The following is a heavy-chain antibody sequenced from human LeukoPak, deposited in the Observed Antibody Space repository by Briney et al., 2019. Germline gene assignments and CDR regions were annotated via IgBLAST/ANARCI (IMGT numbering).Heavy chain of an antibody. CDR3: AKDMASMVRGVISY. CDR2: IKQDGSEK. V-gene: IGHV3-7*03. J-gene: IGHJ4*02. CDR1: GFAFSSYW. D-gene: IGHD3-10*01. Sequence: AGGSLRLSCAASGFAFSSYWMSWVRQAPGKGLEWVANIKQDGSEKYYVDSVKGRFTISRDNAKNSLYLQMNSLRAEDTALYYCAKDMASMVRGVISYWGQGTLVTVSS.